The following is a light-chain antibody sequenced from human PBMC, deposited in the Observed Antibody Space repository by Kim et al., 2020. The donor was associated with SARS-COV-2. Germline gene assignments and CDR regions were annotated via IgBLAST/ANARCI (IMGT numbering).Light chain of an antibody. Sequence: QSALTQPRSVSGSPGQSVAISCTGTSSDVGGYNYVSWYQQHPGKAPKFMIYDVSKRPSGVPDRFSGPKSGNTASLTISGLQAEDEADYYCCSYAGSSWVFGGGTQLTVL. CDR3: CSYAGSSWV. J-gene: IGLJ3*02. CDR1: SSDVGGYNY. CDR2: DVS. V-gene: IGLV2-11*01.